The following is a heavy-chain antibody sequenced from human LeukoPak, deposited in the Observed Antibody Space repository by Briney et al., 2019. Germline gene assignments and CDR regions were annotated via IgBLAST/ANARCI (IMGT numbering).Heavy chain of an antibody. CDR3: ARVPRGSSPIDY. V-gene: IGHV4-34*01. J-gene: IGHJ4*02. D-gene: IGHD6-6*01. Sequence: SETLSLTCAVYGGSFSGYYWSWIRQPPGKGLEWIGEINHSGSTNYNPSLKSRVTISVDTSKNQFSLKLSSVTAADTAGYYCARVPRGSSPIDYWGQGTLVTVSS. CDR2: INHSGST. CDR1: GGSFSGYY.